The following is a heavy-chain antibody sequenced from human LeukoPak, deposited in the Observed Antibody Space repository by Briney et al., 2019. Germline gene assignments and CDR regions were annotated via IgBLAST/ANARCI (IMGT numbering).Heavy chain of an antibody. Sequence: GGSLRLSCAASGFTFSNAWMSWVRQAPGKGLEWVGRIKSKTDGGTTDYAAPVKGRFTISRDDSKNTLYQQMNSLKTEDTAVYYCTTGKTMVRGVISDYYYYGMDVWGQGTTVTVSS. CDR2: IKSKTDGGTT. J-gene: IGHJ6*02. CDR1: GFTFSNAW. V-gene: IGHV3-15*01. D-gene: IGHD3-10*01. CDR3: TTGKTMVRGVISDYYYYGMDV.